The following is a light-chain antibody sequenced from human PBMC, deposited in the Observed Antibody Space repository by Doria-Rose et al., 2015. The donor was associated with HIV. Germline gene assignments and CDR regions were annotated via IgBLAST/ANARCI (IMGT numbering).Light chain of an antibody. CDR3: QQRNNWPT. Sequence: TQSPATLSLSPGERATLSCRASQSVSSYLVWYQQKPGQAPRLPIYDASNRATGIPARFSGSGSGTDFTLTISSLEPEDFAVYYRQQRNNWPTFGGGTKVEI. CDR2: DAS. J-gene: IGKJ4*01. V-gene: IGKV3-11*01. CDR1: QSVSSY.